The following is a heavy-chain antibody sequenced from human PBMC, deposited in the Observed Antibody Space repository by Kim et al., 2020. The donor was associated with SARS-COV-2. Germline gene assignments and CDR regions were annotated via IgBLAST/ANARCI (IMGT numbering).Heavy chain of an antibody. V-gene: IGHV3-9*01. Sequence: GGSLRLSCEASGFTFSDYAMHWVRQVPGKGLEWVSGLTWNSGTLGYADSVKGRFSISRDNAKSALYLQMNSLRPEDTALYYCAKDRGGRHQDHYYYDGVGVWGQGTAVTVSS. CDR2: LTWNSGTL. D-gene: IGHD2-15*01. J-gene: IGHJ6*02. CDR3: AKDRGGRHQDHYYYDGVGV. CDR1: GFTFSDYA.